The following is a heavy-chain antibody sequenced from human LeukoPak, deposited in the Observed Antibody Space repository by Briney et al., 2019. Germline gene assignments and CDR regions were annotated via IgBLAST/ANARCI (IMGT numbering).Heavy chain of an antibody. D-gene: IGHD6-13*01. CDR2: ISDNGGKT. CDR3: ARERGWWDSSSHYYMDL. J-gene: IGHJ6*03. V-gene: IGHV3-23*01. CDR1: GFTLCIVG. Sequence: TLSLSCAASGFTLCIVGMGSVRQAPGHQLKGVSAISDNGGKTYYADSATGRFTISRDHSKNTLYLQMSNLRAEDTAVYYCARERGWWDSSSHYYMDLWGKGTRVTISS.